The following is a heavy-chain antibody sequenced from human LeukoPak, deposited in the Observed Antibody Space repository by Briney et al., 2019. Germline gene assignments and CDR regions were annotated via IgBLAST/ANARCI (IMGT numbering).Heavy chain of an antibody. V-gene: IGHV1-24*01. Sequence: ASVKVSCKVSGYTLTELSMHWVRQAPGKGLEWMGGFDPEDGETIYAQKFQGRVTMTEDTSTDTAYMELSSLRSEDTAVYYCARKPAKNEKFDYWGQGILVTVSS. J-gene: IGHJ4*02. CDR1: GYTLTELS. CDR2: FDPEDGET. D-gene: IGHD1-14*01. CDR3: ARKPAKNEKFDY.